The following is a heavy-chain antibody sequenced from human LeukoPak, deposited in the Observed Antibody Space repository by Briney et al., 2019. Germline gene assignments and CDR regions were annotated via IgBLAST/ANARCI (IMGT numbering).Heavy chain of an antibody. CDR3: ARVISSSWYVLGWFDP. J-gene: IGHJ5*02. CDR2: ISSSSSYT. CDR1: GFTFSDYY. Sequence: PGGSLRLSCAASGFTFSDYYMSWIRQAPGKGLEWVSYISSSSSYTNYADSVKGRFTISRDNAKNSLYLQTNSLRAEDTAVYYCARVISSSWYVLGWFDPWGQGTLVTVSS. D-gene: IGHD6-13*01. V-gene: IGHV3-11*06.